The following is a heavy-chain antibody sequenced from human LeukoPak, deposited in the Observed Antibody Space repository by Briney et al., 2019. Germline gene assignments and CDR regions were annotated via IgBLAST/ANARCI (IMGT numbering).Heavy chain of an antibody. V-gene: IGHV4-4*02. D-gene: IGHD3-9*01. J-gene: IGHJ4*02. CDR3: GKADIYFNPIDY. Sequence: SETLSLTCAVSGVSISSSEWWIWVRQPPGQGLEWIGEIHRAGRTRYNPSLKSRVTMSMDYSKNQFSLNVSSVTAADTAIYYCGKADIYFNPIDYWGPGSLVTVSS. CDR2: IHRAGRT. CDR1: GVSISSSEW.